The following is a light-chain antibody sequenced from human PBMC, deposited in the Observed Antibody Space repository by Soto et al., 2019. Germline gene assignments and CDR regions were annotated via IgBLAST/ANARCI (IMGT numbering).Light chain of an antibody. Sequence: EIVMTQSPATLSVSPGERATLSCRASQAIRSNLAWYQQKPGQAPRLLSYDASSRATGVPARFSGSGSGTDFTLSISSLQSEDSAVYFCQQYNSWPPLTFGGGTKVDIK. CDR2: DAS. CDR3: QQYNSWPPLT. J-gene: IGKJ4*01. V-gene: IGKV3-15*01. CDR1: QAIRSN.